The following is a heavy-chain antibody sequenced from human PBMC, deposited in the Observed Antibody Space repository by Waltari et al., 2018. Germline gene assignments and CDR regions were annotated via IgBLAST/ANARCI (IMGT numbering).Heavy chain of an antibody. CDR3: ARHPIAVAGAFDI. V-gene: IGHV1-69*02. J-gene: IGHJ3*02. D-gene: IGHD6-19*01. CDR1: GGTFSRYT. Sequence: QVQLVQSGAEVKQPGSSVKVSCKASGGTFSRYTISWVRQAPGQGLEWMGRIIPILGIANDAQKFQGRVTITADKSTSTAYMELSSLRSEDTAVYYCARHPIAVAGAFDIWGQGTMVTVSS. CDR2: IIPILGIA.